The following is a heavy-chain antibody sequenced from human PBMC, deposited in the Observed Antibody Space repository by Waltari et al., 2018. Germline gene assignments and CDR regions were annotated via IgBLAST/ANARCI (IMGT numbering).Heavy chain of an antibody. CDR3: ARVAADRPHDAFDI. V-gene: IGHV1-69*12. Sequence: QVQLVQSGAEVKKPGSSVKVSCKASGGNFSSHAISWVRPAPGQGLEWMGGINPIFGTANYAQKVQGRVTITADESTSTAYMELSSLGSGDTAVYFCARVAADRPHDAFDIWGQGTKVTVSS. J-gene: IGHJ3*02. CDR2: INPIFGTA. CDR1: GGNFSSHA. D-gene: IGHD2-15*01.